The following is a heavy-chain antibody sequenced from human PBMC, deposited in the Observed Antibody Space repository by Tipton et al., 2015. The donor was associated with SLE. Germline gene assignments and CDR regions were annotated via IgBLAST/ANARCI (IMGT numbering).Heavy chain of an antibody. D-gene: IGHD2-15*01. CDR2: IWFDASNE. V-gene: IGHV3-33*01. CDR1: GLTFNKFG. CDR3: ARESTYHFDRGTPEAFDL. Sequence: SLRLSCAASGLTFNKFGMHWVRQAPGKGLELVALIWFDASNEYYADSVKGRFTVSRDNSKNTVYLQMNNLRAEDSAVYYCARESTYHFDRGTPEAFDLWGQGTVVTVSS. J-gene: IGHJ3*01.